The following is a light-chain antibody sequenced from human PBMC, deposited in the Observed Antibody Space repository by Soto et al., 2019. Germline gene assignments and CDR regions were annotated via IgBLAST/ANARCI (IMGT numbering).Light chain of an antibody. J-gene: IGKJ2*01. CDR1: QHVSSN. Sequence: EIVMTQSPATLSVSPGGSATLSCRASQHVSSNLAWYRQKPGQAPTLLIYRASTRATGIPATFSGSGSGTEFTRTISSLQSEDFAVYYCQQYNKWPYTFGQGTKLEI. CDR3: QQYNKWPYT. V-gene: IGKV3-15*01. CDR2: RAS.